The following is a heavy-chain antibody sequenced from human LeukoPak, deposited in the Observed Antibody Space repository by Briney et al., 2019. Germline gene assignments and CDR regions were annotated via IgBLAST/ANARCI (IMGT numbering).Heavy chain of an antibody. CDR1: GGSFSGYY. D-gene: IGHD7-27*01. V-gene: IGHV4-34*01. Sequence: SETLSLTCAVYGGSFSGYYWSWIRQPLGKGLEWIGEINHSGSTNYNPSLKSRVTISVDTSKNQFSLKLSSVTAADTAVYYCARGPTGDQTMEAYWGQGTLVTVSS. J-gene: IGHJ4*02. CDR2: INHSGST. CDR3: ARGPTGDQTMEAY.